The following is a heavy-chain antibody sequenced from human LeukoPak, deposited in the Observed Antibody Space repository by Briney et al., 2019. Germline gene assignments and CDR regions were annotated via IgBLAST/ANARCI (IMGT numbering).Heavy chain of an antibody. CDR1: GGSFSGYY. V-gene: IGHV4-34*01. J-gene: IGHJ4*02. CDR2: INHSGST. D-gene: IGHD5-12*01. CDR3: ARGYSPHIVTTIREFDY. Sequence: SETLSLTCAVYGGSFSGYYWSWIRQPPGKGLEWIGEINHSGSTNYNPSLKSRVTISVDTSKNQFSLKLSSVTAADTAVYYCARGYSPHIVTTIREFDYWGQGTLVTVSS.